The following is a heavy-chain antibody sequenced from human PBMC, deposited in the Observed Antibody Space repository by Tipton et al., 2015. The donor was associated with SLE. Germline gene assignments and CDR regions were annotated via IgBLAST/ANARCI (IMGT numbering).Heavy chain of an antibody. CDR2: IYNLGNT. V-gene: IGHV4-31*03. CDR1: GDSISSGAYY. CDR3: ARRDSSSSGRAFDI. Sequence: TLSLTCSVSGDSISSGAYYWGWIRQHPGKGLEWIGYIYNLGNTYYNPSLKSRLAISIDTSKNQFSLKLTSVTAADTAVYYCARRDSSSSGRAFDIWGQGTIVTVSS. D-gene: IGHD6-6*01. J-gene: IGHJ3*02.